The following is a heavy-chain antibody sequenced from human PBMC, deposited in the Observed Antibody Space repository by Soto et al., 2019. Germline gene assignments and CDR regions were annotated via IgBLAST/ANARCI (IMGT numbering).Heavy chain of an antibody. V-gene: IGHV4-39*02. CDR2: IYYSGIT. Sequence: SETLSLTCTVSGGSISSSSYYWGWIRQPPGKGLEWIGSIYYSGITCYNPSLKSRVTIAVDTSKNYFSLKLSSVTAADTAVYYCARPNTVYAARAGMDYYYYGMDVWGQGTTVTVSS. CDR3: ARPNTVYAARAGMDYYYYGMDV. CDR1: GGSISSSSYY. D-gene: IGHD6-25*01. J-gene: IGHJ6*02.